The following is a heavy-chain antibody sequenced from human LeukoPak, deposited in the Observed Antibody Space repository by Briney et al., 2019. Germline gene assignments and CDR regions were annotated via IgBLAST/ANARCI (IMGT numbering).Heavy chain of an antibody. CDR1: GGSISSYY. CDR3: AREGARWELTPIDY. J-gene: IGHJ4*02. CDR2: IYYSGST. D-gene: IGHD1-26*01. Sequence: SETLSLTCTVSGGSISSYYWSWIRQPPGKGLEWIGYIYYSGSTNYNPSLKSRVSISVDTSKNQFSLKLSSVTAADTAVYYCAREGARWELTPIDYWGQGTLVTVSS. V-gene: IGHV4-59*12.